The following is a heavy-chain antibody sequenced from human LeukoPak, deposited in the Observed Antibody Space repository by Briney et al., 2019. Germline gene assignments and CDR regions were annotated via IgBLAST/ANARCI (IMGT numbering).Heavy chain of an antibody. CDR2: INHSGST. CDR1: GGSFSGYY. J-gene: IGHJ6*01. V-gene: IGHV4-34*01. D-gene: IGHD6-19*01. CDR3: ARGRIAVAGRGAYYYYGMDV. Sequence: SETLSLTCAVYGGSFSGYYWSWIRQPPGKGLEWDGEINHSGSTNYNPSLKSRVTISVDTSKNQFSLKLSSVTAADTAVYYCARGRIAVAGRGAYYYYGMDVWGQGTTVTVSS.